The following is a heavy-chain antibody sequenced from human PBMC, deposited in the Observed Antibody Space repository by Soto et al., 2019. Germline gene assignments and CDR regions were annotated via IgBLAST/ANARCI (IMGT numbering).Heavy chain of an antibody. J-gene: IGHJ4*02. CDR2: INHSGST. D-gene: IGHD3-3*01. Sequence: SETLSLTCAVYGGSFSGYYWSWIRQPPGKGLEWIGEINHSGSTNYNPSLKSRVTISVDTSKNQFSLKLSSVTAADTAVYYCARGFWSGHLDYWGQGTLVT. V-gene: IGHV4-34*01. CDR1: GGSFSGYY. CDR3: ARGFWSGHLDY.